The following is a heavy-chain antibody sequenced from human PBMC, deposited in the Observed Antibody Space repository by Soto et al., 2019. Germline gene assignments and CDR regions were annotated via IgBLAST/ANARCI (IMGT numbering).Heavy chain of an antibody. V-gene: IGHV1-69*02. CDR3: AALSGGGLDY. CDR1: GGTFSSYT. D-gene: IGHD3-10*01. CDR2: IIPILGIA. J-gene: IGHJ4*02. Sequence: QVQLVQSGAEVKKPGSSVKVSCKASGGTFSSYTISWVRQAPGQGLEWMGRIIPILGIANYAQKFQGRVTVTADKSTSTAYRGLSSLRSEETAVYYCAALSGGGLDYWGQGTLVTVSS.